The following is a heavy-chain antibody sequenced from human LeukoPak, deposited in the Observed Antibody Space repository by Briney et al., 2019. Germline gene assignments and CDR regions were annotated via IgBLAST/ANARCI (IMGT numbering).Heavy chain of an antibody. CDR3: AKEREGYSSSWDFYDY. Sequence: PGRSLRLSCAASGFTLSSYGMHWVRQAPGKGLEWVAVISYDGSNKYYADSVKGRFTISRDNSKNTLYLQMNSLRAEDTAVYYCAKEREGYSSSWDFYDYWGQGTLVTVSS. CDR2: ISYDGSNK. D-gene: IGHD6-13*01. CDR1: GFTLSSYG. V-gene: IGHV3-30*18. J-gene: IGHJ4*02.